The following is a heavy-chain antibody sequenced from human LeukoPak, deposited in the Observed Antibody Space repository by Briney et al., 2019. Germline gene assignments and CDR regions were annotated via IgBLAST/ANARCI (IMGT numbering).Heavy chain of an antibody. CDR1: GFTLSSYG. CDR3: ARDADSSSWYVYSYYYYGMDV. J-gene: IGHJ6*02. Sequence: GGSLRLSCAASGFTLSSYGMHWVRQAPGKGLEWVAVIWYDGSNKYYADSVKGRFTISRDNSKNTLYLQMNSLRAEDTAVYYCARDADSSSWYVYSYYYYGMDVWGQGTTVTVSS. CDR2: IWYDGSNK. D-gene: IGHD6-13*01. V-gene: IGHV3-33*01.